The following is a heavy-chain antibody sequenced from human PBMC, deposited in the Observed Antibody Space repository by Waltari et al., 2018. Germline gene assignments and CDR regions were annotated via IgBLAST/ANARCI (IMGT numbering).Heavy chain of an antibody. V-gene: IGHV4-34*01. CDR3: ARGLGGYCSGGSCYSHNWFDP. D-gene: IGHD2-15*01. CDR2: INHSGST. CDR1: GGSFSGYY. Sequence: QVQLQQWGAGLLKPSETLSLTCAVYGGSFSGYYWSWIRQPPGKGLAWIGEINHSGSTNYNPSLKSRVTISVDTSKNQFSLKLSSVTAADTAVYYCARGLGGYCSGGSCYSHNWFDPWGQGTLVTVSS. J-gene: IGHJ5*02.